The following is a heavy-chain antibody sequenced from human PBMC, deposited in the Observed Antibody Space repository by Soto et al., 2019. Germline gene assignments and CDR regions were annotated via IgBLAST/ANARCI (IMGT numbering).Heavy chain of an antibody. CDR3: ARTSQFTVTTQSATPYKLGEVYGMDV. J-gene: IGHJ6*02. Sequence: QVQLVESGGGVVQPGRSLRLSCAASGFTFSSYGMHWVRQAPGKGLEWVAVIWYDGSNKYYADSVKGRFTISRDNSKNTLYLQMNSLRAEDTAVYYCARTSQFTVTTQSATPYKLGEVYGMDVWGQGTTVTVSS. CDR1: GFTFSSYG. D-gene: IGHD4-17*01. V-gene: IGHV3-33*01. CDR2: IWYDGSNK.